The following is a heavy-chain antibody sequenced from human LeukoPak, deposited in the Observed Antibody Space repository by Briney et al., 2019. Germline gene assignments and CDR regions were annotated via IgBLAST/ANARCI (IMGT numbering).Heavy chain of an antibody. D-gene: IGHD5-24*01. J-gene: IGHJ3*02. CDR3: ARDGYNFDAFDI. CDR2: ISYDGSNK. CDR1: GFTFSSYA. Sequence: GGSLRPSCAASGFTFSSYAMHRVRQAPGKGLEWVAVISYDGSNKYYADSVKGRFTISRDNSKNTLYLQMNSLRAEDTAVYYCARDGYNFDAFDIWGQGTMVTVSS. V-gene: IGHV3-30-3*01.